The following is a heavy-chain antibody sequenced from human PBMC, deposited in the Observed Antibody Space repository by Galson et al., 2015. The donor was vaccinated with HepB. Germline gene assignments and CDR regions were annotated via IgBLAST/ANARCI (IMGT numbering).Heavy chain of an antibody. J-gene: IGHJ4*02. CDR2: VTGNGDST. V-gene: IGHV3-23*01. CDR1: GFAFSSYA. D-gene: IGHD1-26*01. CDR3: AGDERGRKYVAGTTGSPAW. Sequence: SLRLSCAASGFAFSSYAMTWFRQAPGKGLEWVSTVTGNGDSTFYSDSVKGRFTVSRDNSKNALYLHMTSLRAEDTATYYCAGDERGRKYVAGTTGSPAWWGQGTLVTVSS.